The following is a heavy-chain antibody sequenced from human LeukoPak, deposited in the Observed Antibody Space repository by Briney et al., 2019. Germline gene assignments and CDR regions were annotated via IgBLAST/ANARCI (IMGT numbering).Heavy chain of an antibody. CDR1: GGSISSYY. CDR2: IYYSGST. D-gene: IGHD6-19*01. Sequence: SETLSLTCTVSGGSISSYYWSWIRQPPGKGLEWIGYIYYSGSTNYSPSLKSRVTISVDTSKNQFSLKLSSVTAADTAVYYCARQFVSSGWYYFDYWGQGTLVTVSS. V-gene: IGHV4-59*08. CDR3: ARQFVSSGWYYFDY. J-gene: IGHJ4*02.